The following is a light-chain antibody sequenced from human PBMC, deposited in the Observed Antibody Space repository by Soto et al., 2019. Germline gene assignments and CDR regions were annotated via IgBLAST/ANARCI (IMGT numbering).Light chain of an antibody. CDR3: QQYHNWPPQYT. CDR2: GAS. CDR1: QTVASN. J-gene: IGKJ2*01. V-gene: IGKV3-15*01. Sequence: EIVMTQSPVTLSVSPGERATLSCRASQTVASNVAWYQQKPGQAPRLLIHGASTMATGVSARFSGSGSGTEFTLTISSLQSEDFAVYYCQQYHNWPPQYTFGQGTKLQIK.